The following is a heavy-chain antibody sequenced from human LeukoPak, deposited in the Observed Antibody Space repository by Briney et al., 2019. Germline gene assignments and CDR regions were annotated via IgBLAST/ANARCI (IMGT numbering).Heavy chain of an antibody. J-gene: IGHJ4*02. V-gene: IGHV1-18*01. CDR3: ARQKRTYYYDSTLDY. Sequence: ASVKVSCTASGYTFTSYGISWVRQAPGQRPEWMGWISAYNGNTNYAQKLQGRVTMTTDTSTSTEYRELRSLRSDDKDVYYCARQKRTYYYDSTLDYWGQGTLVTVSS. CDR2: ISAYNGNT. D-gene: IGHD3-22*01. CDR1: GYTFTSYG.